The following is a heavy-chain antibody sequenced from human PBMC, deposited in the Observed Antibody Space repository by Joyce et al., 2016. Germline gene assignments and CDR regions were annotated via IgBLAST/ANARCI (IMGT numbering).Heavy chain of an antibody. CDR1: GYTFTAYY. J-gene: IGHJ4*02. V-gene: IGHV1-46*01. Sequence: QVQLVQSGAEVRKPGASVKVSCKASGYTFTAYYIHWVRQAPGQGLEWMGKSNPSDGSITYAQKIQGRVTISRDTSTTTVSMELSSLRSADTAVYYCARSSPYDSSGFWGQGTLVTVSS. D-gene: IGHD3-22*01. CDR2: SNPSDGSI. CDR3: ARSSPYDSSGF.